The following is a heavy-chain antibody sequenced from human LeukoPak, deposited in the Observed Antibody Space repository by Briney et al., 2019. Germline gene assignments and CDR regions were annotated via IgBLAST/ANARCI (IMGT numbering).Heavy chain of an antibody. V-gene: IGHV4-39*01. CDR3: ATSYYQYFRF. D-gene: IGHD1-26*01. CDR1: GGSISSTSYY. J-gene: IGHJ1*01. Sequence: PSETLSLTCSVSGGSISSTSYYWGWLRQPPGKGLEWIGTFDYSGSTYYNPSLKSRVTISVDTSKNQFSLKMTSVTAADTAVYYCATSYYQYFRFWGQGTLVTVSS. CDR2: FDYSGST.